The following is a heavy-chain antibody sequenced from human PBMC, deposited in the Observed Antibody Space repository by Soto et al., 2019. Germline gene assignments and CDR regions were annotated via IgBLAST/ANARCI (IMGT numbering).Heavy chain of an antibody. V-gene: IGHV1-3*01. J-gene: IGHJ6*04. CDR3: ARDSRVIVGVPAATDYYAMDV. D-gene: IGHD2-2*01. CDR1: GYTFTSNA. CDR2: INAGNGNT. Sequence: ASVKVSCKASGYTFTSNAMHWVRQAPGQRLEWMGWINAGNGNTKYSQKFQGRVTITRDTSASTAYMELSSLRSEDTAVYYCARDSRVIVGVPAATDYYAMDVWGKGTTVTVSS.